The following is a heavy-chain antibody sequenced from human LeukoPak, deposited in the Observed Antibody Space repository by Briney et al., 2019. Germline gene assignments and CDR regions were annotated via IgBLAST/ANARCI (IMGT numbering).Heavy chain of an antibody. D-gene: IGHD3-10*01. J-gene: IGHJ4*02. CDR1: GGSISSYY. CDR2: IYTSGST. Sequence: SETLSLTCTVSGGSISSYYWSWIRQPAGKGLEWIGRIYTSGSTNYNPSLKSRVTMSVDPSKNQFSLKLSSVTAADTAVYYCARDNNHYYGSGSYYFNNFDYWGQGTLVTVSS. V-gene: IGHV4-4*07. CDR3: ARDNNHYYGSGSYYFNNFDY.